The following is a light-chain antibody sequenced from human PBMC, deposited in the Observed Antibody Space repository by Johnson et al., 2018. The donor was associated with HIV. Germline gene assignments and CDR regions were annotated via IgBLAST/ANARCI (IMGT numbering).Light chain of an antibody. CDR2: ENN. J-gene: IGLJ1*01. V-gene: IGLV1-51*02. CDR3: GTWDSSLSAYV. Sequence: QAVLTQPPSVSAAPGQKVTISCSGSSSNIGNNYVSWYQQLPGTAPKLLIYENNKRPSGIPDRFSGSKSGTLATLGITGLQTGDEADYYCGTWDSSLSAYVFGTGTKVTV. CDR1: SSNIGNNY.